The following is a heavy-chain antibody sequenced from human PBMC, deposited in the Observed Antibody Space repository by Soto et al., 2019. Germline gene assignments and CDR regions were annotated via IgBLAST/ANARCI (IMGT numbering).Heavy chain of an antibody. CDR1: GFTFSSYA. J-gene: IGHJ4*02. CDR3: AREQGSGWSEFDY. V-gene: IGHV3-23*01. Sequence: PGGSLRLSCAASGFTFSSYAMSWVRQAPGKGLEWVSAISGSGGSTYYADSVKGRFTISRDNAKNTLYLQMNSLRAEDTAVYYCAREQGSGWSEFDYWGQGTLVTVSS. D-gene: IGHD6-19*01. CDR2: ISGSGGST.